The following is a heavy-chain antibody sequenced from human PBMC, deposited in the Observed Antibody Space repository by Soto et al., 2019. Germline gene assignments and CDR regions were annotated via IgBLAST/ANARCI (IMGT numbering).Heavy chain of an antibody. CDR1: GGSIRSSSYY. J-gene: IGHJ5*02. Sequence: SETLSLTCTVSGGSIRSSSYYWVWIRQPPGKGLEWIGEINHTGGTHYTPSLKSRVTMSVDTSKNQFSLRLSSVTAADTAIYYCATRITVFGLLIPPFDPWGQGTQVTVSS. CDR2: INHTGGT. V-gene: IGHV4-39*07. D-gene: IGHD3-3*01. CDR3: ATRITVFGLLIPPFDP.